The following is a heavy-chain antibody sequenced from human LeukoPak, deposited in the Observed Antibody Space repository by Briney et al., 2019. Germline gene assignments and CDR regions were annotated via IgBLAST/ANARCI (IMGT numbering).Heavy chain of an antibody. CDR3: ARDRVPMVRGYGAFDI. Sequence: GGSLRLSCAASGFTFSIYAMHWVRQAPGKGLEWVAVISYDGSNKYYADSVKGRFTISRDNSKNTLYLQMNSLRAEDTAVYYCARDRVPMVRGYGAFDIWGQGTMVTVSS. CDR2: ISYDGSNK. D-gene: IGHD3-10*01. CDR1: GFTFSIYA. J-gene: IGHJ3*02. V-gene: IGHV3-30*04.